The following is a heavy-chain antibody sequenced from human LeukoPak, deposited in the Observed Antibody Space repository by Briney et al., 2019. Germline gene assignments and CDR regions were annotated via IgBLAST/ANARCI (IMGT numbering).Heavy chain of an antibody. Sequence: ASVKVSCKASGYTFTDYYMHWVRQAPGQGLEWMGWINPNSGGTNYAQKFQGRVTMTRDTSISTAYMEVSRLRSDDTAVYYCAKSIRISTRLQLGALFDHWGQGTLVTVSS. CDR2: INPNSGGT. D-gene: IGHD1-1*01. CDR1: GYTFTDYY. CDR3: AKSIRISTRLQLGALFDH. V-gene: IGHV1-2*02. J-gene: IGHJ4*02.